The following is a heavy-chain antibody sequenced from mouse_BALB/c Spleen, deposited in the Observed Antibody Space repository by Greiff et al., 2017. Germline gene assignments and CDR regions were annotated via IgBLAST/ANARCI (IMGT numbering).Heavy chain of an antibody. J-gene: IGHJ4*01. CDR3: ARGDRYDDAMDY. V-gene: IGHV5-9-3*01. CDR1: GFTFSSYA. CDR2: ISSGGSYT. Sequence: DVQLVESGGGLVKPGGSLKLSCAASGFTFSSYAMSWVRQTPEKRLEWVATISSGGSYTYYPDSVKGRFTISRDNAKNTLYLQMSNLRSEDTAMYYCARGDRYDDAMDYWGQGTSVTVSS. D-gene: IGHD2-14*01.